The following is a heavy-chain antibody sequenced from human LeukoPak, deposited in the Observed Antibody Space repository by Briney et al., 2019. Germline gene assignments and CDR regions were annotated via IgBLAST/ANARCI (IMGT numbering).Heavy chain of an antibody. CDR2: ISFHGSDK. V-gene: IGHV3-30*03. CDR3: ARAGSFWHYVY. CDR1: GFTFSSYG. J-gene: IGHJ4*02. Sequence: GGSLRLSCAASGFTFSSYGMHWVRQAPGKGLEWVAVISFHGSDKYYTDSVKGRFTISRDNSKNSLSLQMNGLRVEDTAVYYCARAGSFWHYVYWGQGTLVTVSS. D-gene: IGHD1-7*01.